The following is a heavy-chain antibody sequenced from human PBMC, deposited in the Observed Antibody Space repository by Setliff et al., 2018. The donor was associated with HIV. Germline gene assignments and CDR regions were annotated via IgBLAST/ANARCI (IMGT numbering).Heavy chain of an antibody. Sequence: ASVKVSCKASGYTFINYDIHWVRQAPGQRPEWMGRISGGNGDSKYSRASQDRVAINKDTSAHTAYMELTRLRSEDTAVYYCARDRVAVAGKEEYFQHWGQGTLVTVSS. V-gene: IGHV1-3*01. CDR2: ISGGNGDS. J-gene: IGHJ1*01. D-gene: IGHD6-19*01. CDR3: ARDRVAVAGKEEYFQH. CDR1: GYTFINYD.